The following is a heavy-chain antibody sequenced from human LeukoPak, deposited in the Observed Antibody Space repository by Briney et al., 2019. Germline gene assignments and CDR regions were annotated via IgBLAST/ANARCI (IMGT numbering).Heavy chain of an antibody. J-gene: IGHJ4*02. D-gene: IGHD4-17*01. CDR3: ARGKSDYGDYYPYFDY. Sequence: SETLSLTCTVSGGSISSYYWSWIRQPPGKGLEWIGYTYYSGSTNYNPSLKSRVTISVDTSKNQFSLKLSSVTAADTAVYYCARGKSDYGDYYPYFDYWGQGTLVTVSS. CDR2: TYYSGST. CDR1: GGSISSYY. V-gene: IGHV4-59*01.